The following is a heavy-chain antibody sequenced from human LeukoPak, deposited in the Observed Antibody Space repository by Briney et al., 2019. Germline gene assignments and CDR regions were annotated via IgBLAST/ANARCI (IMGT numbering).Heavy chain of an antibody. D-gene: IGHD2-15*01. CDR1: GFTFTSSA. CDR2: IVVGSGNT. CDR3: ALLYCSGGSCSFDY. V-gene: IGHV1-58*01. J-gene: IGHJ4*02. Sequence: SVKVSCKASGFTFTSSAVQWVRQVRGQRLEWIGWIVVGSGNTNYAQKFQERVTITRDMSTSTAYMELSSLRSEDTAVYYCALLYCSGGSCSFDYWGQGTLVTVSS.